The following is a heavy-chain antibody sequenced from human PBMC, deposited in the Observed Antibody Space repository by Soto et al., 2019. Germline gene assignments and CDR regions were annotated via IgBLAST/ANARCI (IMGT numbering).Heavy chain of an antibody. D-gene: IGHD3-22*01. CDR1: GGSVSSGSYY. Sequence: QVQLQESGPGLVKPSETLSLTCTVSGGSVSSGSYYWTWIRQPPGKGLEWIGFVYKSESTNYNPSLKSRVTISVDTSKNQFSLRLSSVTAADTAVYYCAREDSRGYYQFDYWGQGTLVTVSS. V-gene: IGHV4-61*01. CDR3: AREDSRGYYQFDY. J-gene: IGHJ4*02. CDR2: VYKSEST.